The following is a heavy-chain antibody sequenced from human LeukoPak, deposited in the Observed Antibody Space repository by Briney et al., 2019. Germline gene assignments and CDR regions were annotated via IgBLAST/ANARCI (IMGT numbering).Heavy chain of an antibody. D-gene: IGHD3-10*01. J-gene: IGHJ5*02. Sequence: GGSLRLSCAASGFKFTTYYMTWIRQAPGKGLEWLSYISGSGTTIDYADSVKGRFTISRDNAKTSVYLQMKNLTAEDAAVYYCVRLIRGATFDPWGQGALVAVSS. CDR1: GFKFTTYY. CDR3: VRLIRGATFDP. V-gene: IGHV3-11*01. CDR2: ISGSGTTI.